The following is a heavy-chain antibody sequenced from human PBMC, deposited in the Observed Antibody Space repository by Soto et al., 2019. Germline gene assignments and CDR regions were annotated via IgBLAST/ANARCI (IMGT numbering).Heavy chain of an antibody. D-gene: IGHD3-22*01. CDR1: GGSFSGYY. CDR2: INHSGST. CDR3: ARGGYDSSGYCPMAD. J-gene: IGHJ4*02. Sequence: SETLSLTCAVYGGSFSGYYWSWIRQPPGKGLEWIGEINHSGSTNYSPSLKSRVTISVDTSKSQFSLKPSSVTAADTAVYYCARGGYDSSGYCPMADWGQGTLVTVSS. V-gene: IGHV4-34*01.